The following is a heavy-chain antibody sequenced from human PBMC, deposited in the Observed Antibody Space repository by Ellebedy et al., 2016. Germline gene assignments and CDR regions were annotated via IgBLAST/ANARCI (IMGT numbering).Heavy chain of an antibody. CDR3: ARSWTTSSSSNRPTYYYYGMDV. CDR1: GGSISSSSYY. J-gene: IGHJ6*02. Sequence: SETLSLTCTVSGGSISSSSYYWGWIRQPPGKGLEWIGSIYYSGSTYYKPSLKSRVTISVDTSKNQFSLKLSSVTAADTAVYYCARSWTTSSSSNRPTYYYYGMDVWGQGTTVTVSS. D-gene: IGHD6-6*01. V-gene: IGHV4-39*07. CDR2: IYYSGST.